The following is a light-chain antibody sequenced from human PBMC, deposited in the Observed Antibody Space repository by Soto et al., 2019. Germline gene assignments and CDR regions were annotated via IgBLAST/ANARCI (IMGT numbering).Light chain of an antibody. CDR2: GPS. J-gene: IGKJ2*01. CDR1: QSISSTF. CDR3: QQYDRLLYT. V-gene: IGKV3-20*01. Sequence: ENVLTQSPATLSLSPGERATLSCRTSQSISSTFLAWYQQKPGQAPRLLIYGPSSRATGIPDRFSGSGSGTDFTLTISRLEPEDFAVYYCQQYDRLLYTFGQGTKLEIK.